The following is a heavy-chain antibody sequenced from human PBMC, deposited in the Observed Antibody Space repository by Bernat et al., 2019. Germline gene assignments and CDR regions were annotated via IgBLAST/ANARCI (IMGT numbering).Heavy chain of an antibody. J-gene: IGHJ4*02. V-gene: IGHV4-39*01. D-gene: IGHD5-18*01. CDR1: GGSISSSSYY. CDR2: IYYSGST. Sequence: QLQLQESAPGLVKPSETLSLTCTVSGGSISSSSYYWGWIRQPPGKGLEWIGSIYYSGSTYYNPSLKSRVTISVDTSKNQFSLKLGSVTAADTAVYYGARLFTGGYSYGYDYWGQGTLVTVSS. CDR3: ARLFTGGYSYGYDY.